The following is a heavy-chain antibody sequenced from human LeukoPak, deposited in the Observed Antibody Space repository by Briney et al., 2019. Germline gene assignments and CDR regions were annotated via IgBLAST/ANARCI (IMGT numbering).Heavy chain of an antibody. CDR3: ARPYCSSTSCPTDYGMDV. CDR2: TSFDETYK. D-gene: IGHD2-2*01. Sequence: GGSLRLSCTASGFTFSSYAMSWVRQAPGKGLEWVAVTSFDETYKFYSDSLKGRFSISRDNSKNTLYLQMNSLRAEDTAVYYCARPYCSSTSCPTDYGMDVWGQGTTVTVSS. CDR1: GFTFSSYA. V-gene: IGHV3-30*03. J-gene: IGHJ6*02.